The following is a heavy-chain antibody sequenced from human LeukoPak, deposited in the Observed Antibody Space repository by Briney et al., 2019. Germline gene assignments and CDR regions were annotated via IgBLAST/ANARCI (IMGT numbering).Heavy chain of an antibody. D-gene: IGHD3-22*01. Sequence: GGSLRLSCAATGFTFNYSAMTWVREAPEKGLEWVSTINTGDITFYANSVKGRFTISRDNSKNTLFLQMNSLRAEDTAIYYCVKGGFTYYDDWGQGTLVTVSS. CDR2: INTGDIT. J-gene: IGHJ4*02. CDR1: GFTFNYSA. CDR3: VKGGFTYYDD. V-gene: IGHV3-23*01.